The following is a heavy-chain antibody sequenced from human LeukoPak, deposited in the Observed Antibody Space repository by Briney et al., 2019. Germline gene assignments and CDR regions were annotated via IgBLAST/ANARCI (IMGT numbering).Heavy chain of an antibody. CDR2: IYSGGST. CDR1: GFTVSSSY. V-gene: IGHV3-53*01. D-gene: IGHD3-10*01. J-gene: IGHJ4*02. CDR3: ARGAYRQYYYGSGSYNDY. Sequence: PGGSLRLSCAASGFTVSSSYMSWVRQAPGKGLEWVSVIYSGGSTYYADSVKGRFTISRDNSKNTLYLQMNSLRAEDTAVYYCARGAYRQYYYGSGSYNDYWGQGTLVTVSS.